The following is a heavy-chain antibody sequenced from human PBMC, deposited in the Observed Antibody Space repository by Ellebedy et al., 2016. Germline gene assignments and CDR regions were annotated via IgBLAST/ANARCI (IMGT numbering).Heavy chain of an antibody. D-gene: IGHD3-10*01. V-gene: IGHV1-8*01. Sequence: ASVKVSXXAAGYTFISYDINWVRQATGQGLEWMGWMNPISGSTGYAQNFQGRVTMTRDTSITTAYMELSSLASDDTAVYYCARVRRVSEAGPWFDPWGQGTLVTVSS. J-gene: IGHJ5*02. CDR3: ARVRRVSEAGPWFDP. CDR1: GYTFISYD. CDR2: MNPISGST.